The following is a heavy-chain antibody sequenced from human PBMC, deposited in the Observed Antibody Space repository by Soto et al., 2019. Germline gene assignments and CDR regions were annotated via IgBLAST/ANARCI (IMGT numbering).Heavy chain of an antibody. CDR2: IKQDGAEK. J-gene: IGHJ4*01. V-gene: IGHV3-7*01. Sequence: EVQLVESGGGLVQPGGSLRLSCAASGFTFSNYWMSWVRQAPGKGLEWVANIKQDGAEKNYVDSVRGRFTISRDNAKNSLDLQMNRLSAEDTAVYYCASVAIWGHGTLVTVYS. CDR3: ASVAI. D-gene: IGHD5-12*01. CDR1: GFTFSNYW.